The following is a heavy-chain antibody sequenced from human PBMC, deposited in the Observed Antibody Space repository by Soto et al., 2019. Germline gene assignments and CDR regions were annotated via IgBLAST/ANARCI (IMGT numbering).Heavy chain of an antibody. V-gene: IGHV3-23*01. J-gene: IGHJ4*02. CDR2: ISGSGGST. CDR1: GFTFSSYA. CDR3: ATRLRFLEWLLSVFDY. D-gene: IGHD3-3*01. Sequence: EVQLLESGGGLVQPGGSLRLYCAASGFTFSSYAMSWVRQAPGKGLEWVSAISGSGGSTYYADSVKGRFTISRDNSKNTLYLQMNSLRAEDTAVYYCATRLRFLEWLLSVFDYLGQGTLVTVSS.